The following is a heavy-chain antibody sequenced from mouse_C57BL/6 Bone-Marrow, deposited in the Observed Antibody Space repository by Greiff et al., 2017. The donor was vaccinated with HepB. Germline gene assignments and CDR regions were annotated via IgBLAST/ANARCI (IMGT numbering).Heavy chain of an antibody. Sequence: VHLVESGPELVKPGASVKISCKASGYAFSSSWMNWVKQRPGKGLEWIGRIYPGDGDTNYNGKFKGKATLTADKSSSTAYMQLSSLTSEDSAVYFCARSPLITTPAWFAYWGQGTLVTVSA. CDR1: GYAFSSSW. V-gene: IGHV1-82*01. D-gene: IGHD1-1*01. J-gene: IGHJ3*01. CDR2: IYPGDGDT. CDR3: ARSPLITTPAWFAY.